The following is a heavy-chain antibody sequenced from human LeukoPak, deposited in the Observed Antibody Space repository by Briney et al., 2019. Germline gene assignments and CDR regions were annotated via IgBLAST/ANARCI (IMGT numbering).Heavy chain of an antibody. Sequence: PGGSLRLSCAASGFTVSSDYMSWVRQAPGKGLEWVSAISGSGTTTYYADSVKGRFTISRDNSKNTLYLQMNSLRAEDTAVYYCAKASSGWSQYDYWGQGTLVPVSS. J-gene: IGHJ4*02. D-gene: IGHD6-19*01. CDR1: GFTVSSDY. V-gene: IGHV3-23*01. CDR2: ISGSGTTT. CDR3: AKASSGWSQYDY.